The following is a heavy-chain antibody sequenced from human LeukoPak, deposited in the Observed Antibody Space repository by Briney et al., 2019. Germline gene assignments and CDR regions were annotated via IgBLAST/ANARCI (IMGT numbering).Heavy chain of an antibody. CDR1: GVTFDDYA. J-gene: IGHJ6*02. D-gene: IGHD5-24*01. Sequence: GGSLRLSCAAAGVTFDDYARRWVRQAPGKCLEWVAGVRWSGGSIGYADSVKGRFTISRDNAKNSLYLQMNTLRAEHTALYYSAKDWGPRRDGYNDGMAVWGQGTTVTVSS. V-gene: IGHV3-9*01. CDR2: VRWSGGSI. CDR3: AKDWGPRRDGYNDGMAV.